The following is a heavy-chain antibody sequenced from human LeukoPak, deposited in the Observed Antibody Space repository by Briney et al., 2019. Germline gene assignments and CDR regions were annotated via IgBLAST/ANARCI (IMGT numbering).Heavy chain of an antibody. CDR3: AKDRVRVGIVVVISYFDY. J-gene: IGHJ4*02. V-gene: IGHV3-23*01. CDR2: ISGSGGST. CDR1: GFTVSSNY. D-gene: IGHD3-22*01. Sequence: GGSLRLSCAASGFTVSSNYMSWVRQAPGKGLGWVSAISGSGGSTYYADSVKGRFTISRDTSKNTLCLQMNSLRAEDTAVYYCAKDRVRVGIVVVISYFDYWGQGTLVTDSS.